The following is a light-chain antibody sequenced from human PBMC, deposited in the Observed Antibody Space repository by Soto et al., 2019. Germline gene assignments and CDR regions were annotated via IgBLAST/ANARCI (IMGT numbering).Light chain of an antibody. J-gene: IGKJ3*01. CDR3: QQSYSSPYT. CDR2: GAS. CDR1: QTISNY. Sequence: DIQMTQSPSSLSASVGDRVTITCRASQTISNYLNWYQQKSGKAPKVLIYGASRLQSGVPSRYSGSGVGTDFLPTSSVLQPEDVATYYCQQSYSSPYTFGPGTKVEIK. V-gene: IGKV1-39*01.